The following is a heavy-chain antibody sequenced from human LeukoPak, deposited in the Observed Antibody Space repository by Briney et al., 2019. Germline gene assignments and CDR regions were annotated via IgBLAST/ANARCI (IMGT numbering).Heavy chain of an antibody. CDR3: ATDRDYYDSSGYYQDY. J-gene: IGHJ4*02. CDR2: FNPEDGET. V-gene: IGHV1-24*01. D-gene: IGHD3-22*01. CDR1: GYTLTGLS. Sequence: ASVKVSCKVSGYTLTGLSMHWVRQAPGKGLEWMGGFNPEDGETIYAQKFQGRVTMTEDTSTDTAYMELSSLRSEDTAVYYCATDRDYYDSSGYYQDYWGQGTLVTVSS.